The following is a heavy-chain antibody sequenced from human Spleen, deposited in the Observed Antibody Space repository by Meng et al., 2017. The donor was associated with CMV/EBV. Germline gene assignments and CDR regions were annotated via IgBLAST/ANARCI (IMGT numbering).Heavy chain of an antibody. CDR2: MYPGDSDA. J-gene: IGHJ4*02. CDR1: GYSCTSFW. D-gene: IGHD6-19*01. V-gene: IGHV5-51*01. Sequence: GESLKISCKGSGYSCTSFWIGWVRQMPGKGLEWMGIMYPGDSDARYSPSLQGQVTMSADKSISTAYLQWSSLKASDTAMYYCGRISGQAGGYFDHWGQGTLVTVSS. CDR3: GRISGQAGGYFDH.